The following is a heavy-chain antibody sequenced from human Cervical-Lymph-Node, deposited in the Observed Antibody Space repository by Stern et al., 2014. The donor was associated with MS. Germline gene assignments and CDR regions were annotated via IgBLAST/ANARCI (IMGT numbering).Heavy chain of an antibody. D-gene: IGHD3-22*01. CDR3: GREVAMTAGLLGF. CDR2: IFPSDSET. V-gene: IGHV5-51*01. J-gene: IGHJ4*02. CDR1: GYSFSSYW. Sequence: VQLGQSGAEVKKPGESLKIACKGSGYSFSSYWIAWVRQMPGKGLEWMGMIFPSDSETRYSPSFEGQVTISGGKSTSTAYLHWSSLKASDTARYYCGREVAMTAGLLGFWGQGTQVIVS.